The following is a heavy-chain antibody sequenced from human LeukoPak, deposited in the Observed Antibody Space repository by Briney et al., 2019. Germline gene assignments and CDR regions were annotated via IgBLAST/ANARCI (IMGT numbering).Heavy chain of an antibody. CDR1: GFTFSSYS. J-gene: IGHJ4*02. CDR3: ASTKPEGLSYFDY. D-gene: IGHD1-14*01. V-gene: IGHV3-21*01. CDR2: ISSSSSYI. Sequence: GGSLRLSCAASGFTFSSYSMNWVRQAPGKGLEWVSSISSSSSYIKYADSVKGRFTISRDNAKNSLYLQMNSLRAEDTAVYYCASTKPEGLSYFDYWGQGTLVTVSS.